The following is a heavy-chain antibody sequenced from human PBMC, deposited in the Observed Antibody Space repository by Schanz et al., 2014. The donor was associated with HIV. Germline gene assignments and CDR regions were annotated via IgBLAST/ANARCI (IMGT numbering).Heavy chain of an antibody. V-gene: IGHV3-48*02. Sequence: DVQLVESGKYLVEPGESLRLSCVASGFNFSRYNMNWVRQTPGKGLEWISHISFDGNIIYYADSVQGRFTISRDNAKNSLFLQMASLRDEDTAVYYCVRVRSPRVKIVVVMDYYYYAMDVWGQGTTVTVSS. CDR1: GFNFSRYN. CDR3: VRVRSPRVKIVVVMDYYYYAMDV. CDR2: ISFDGNII. D-gene: IGHD3-22*01. J-gene: IGHJ6*02.